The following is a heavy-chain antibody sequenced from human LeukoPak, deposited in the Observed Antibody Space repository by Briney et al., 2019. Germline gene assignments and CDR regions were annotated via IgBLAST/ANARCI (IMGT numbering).Heavy chain of an antibody. Sequence: SVKVSCKASGGTFSSYAISWVRQAPGQGLEWIGGIIPIFGTANYAQKFQGRVTITADESTSTAYMELSSLRSEDTAVYYCARGVVVVVPAADAGSYYYYMDVWGKGTTVTVSS. CDR2: IIPIFGTA. CDR3: ARGVVVVVPAADAGSYYYYMDV. D-gene: IGHD2-2*01. CDR1: GGTFSSYA. V-gene: IGHV1-69*01. J-gene: IGHJ6*03.